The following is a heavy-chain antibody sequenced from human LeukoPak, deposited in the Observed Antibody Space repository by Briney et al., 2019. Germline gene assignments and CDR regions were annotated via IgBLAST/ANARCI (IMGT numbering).Heavy chain of an antibody. CDR1: GFTFSRYA. D-gene: IGHD3-3*01. V-gene: IGHV3-30-3*01. Sequence: GGSLRLSCAASGFTFSRYAMHWVRQAPGEGLEWVALISYDANIGSNKYYADSVKGRFTISRDNSKNTLYLQMNSLRAEDTAVYYCARDGGYDFWSGYYQDYWGQGTLVTVSS. CDR3: ARDGGYDFWSGYYQDY. CDR2: ISYDANIGSNK. J-gene: IGHJ4*02.